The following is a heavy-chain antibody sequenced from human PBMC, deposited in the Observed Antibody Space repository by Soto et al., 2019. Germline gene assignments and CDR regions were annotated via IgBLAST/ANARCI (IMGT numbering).Heavy chain of an antibody. CDR2: ISYDGSNK. J-gene: IGHJ5*02. V-gene: IGHV3-30-3*01. D-gene: IGHD2-15*01. Sequence: XESLRLSCAASGFTFSSYAMHWVRQAPGKGLEWVAVISYDGSNKYYADSVKGRFTISRDNSKNTLYLQMNSLRAEDTAVYYCARGVPGYCSGGSCFNWFDPWGQGTLVTVSS. CDR3: ARGVPGYCSGGSCFNWFDP. CDR1: GFTFSSYA.